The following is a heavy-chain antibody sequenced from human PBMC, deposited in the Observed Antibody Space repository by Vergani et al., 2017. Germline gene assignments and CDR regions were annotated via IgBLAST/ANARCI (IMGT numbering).Heavy chain of an antibody. CDR2: IYYSGST. CDR3: AREGYDFWSGYSAYYYYYMDV. Sequence: QVQLQESGPGLVKPSQTLSLTCTVSGGSISSGDYYWSWIRQPPGKGLEWIGYIYYSGSTYYNPSLKSRVTISVDTSKNQFSLKLSSVTAADTAVYYCAREGYDFWSGYSAYYYYYMDVWGKGTTVTVSS. V-gene: IGHV4-30-4*01. J-gene: IGHJ6*03. D-gene: IGHD3-3*01. CDR1: GGSISSGDYY.